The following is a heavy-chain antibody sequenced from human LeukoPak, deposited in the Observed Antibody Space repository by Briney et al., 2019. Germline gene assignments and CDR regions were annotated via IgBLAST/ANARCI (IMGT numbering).Heavy chain of an antibody. D-gene: IGHD3-10*01. J-gene: IGHJ4*02. CDR2: IYYSGST. CDR1: GGSISSGDYY. V-gene: IGHV4-30-4*01. Sequence: PSETLSLTCTVSGGSISSGDYYWSWIRQPSGKGLEWIGYIYYSGSTYYNPSLKSRVTISVDTSKNQFSLKLSSVTAADTAVYYCASDDGSGRIDYWGQGTLVTVSS. CDR3: ASDDGSGRIDY.